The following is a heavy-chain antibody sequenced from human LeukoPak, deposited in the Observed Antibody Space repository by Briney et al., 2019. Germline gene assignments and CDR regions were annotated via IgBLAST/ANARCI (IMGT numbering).Heavy chain of an antibody. CDR2: INPNRGVA. CDR1: GYTFTGYY. V-gene: IGHV1-2*02. CDR3: ARVLSNVDPDWYFDL. J-gene: IGHJ2*01. Sequence: VASVKVSCKASGYTFTGYYIHWVRQAPGEGLEWMGWINPNRGVADYSQKFQDRVTMTRDTSISTAYMELSRLRRDDTAFYYCARVLSNVDPDWYFDLWGRGTLVTVSS. D-gene: IGHD3/OR15-3a*01.